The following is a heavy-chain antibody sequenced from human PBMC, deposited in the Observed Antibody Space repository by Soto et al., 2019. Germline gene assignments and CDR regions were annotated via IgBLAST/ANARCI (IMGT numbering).Heavy chain of an antibody. J-gene: IGHJ6*02. CDR1: GGSISSAGYY. D-gene: IGHD1-26*01. CDR2: IYYSGST. Sequence: QMQLQESGPGLVKPSQTLSLTCTVSGGSISSAGYYWTWIRQHPGKGLEWIGYIYYSGSTYYNPSLKSRVSISAETSQNQFSLKLSSVTAADTAVYYCSRDRYGIDYSYYGMDVWGQGTTVTVSS. CDR3: SRDRYGIDYSYYGMDV. V-gene: IGHV4-31*03.